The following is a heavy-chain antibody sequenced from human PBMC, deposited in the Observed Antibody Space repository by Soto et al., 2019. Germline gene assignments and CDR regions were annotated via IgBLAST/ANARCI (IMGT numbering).Heavy chain of an antibody. J-gene: IGHJ4*02. CDR1: GFTFSSYP. V-gene: IGHV3-23*01. CDR3: AKCCMGVRTGKFDY. CDR2: ISGSGGST. Sequence: PGGSLRLPCAASGFTFSSYPMSWFRQAPGKGLEWVSAISGSGGSTYYADSVKGRFTISRDNSKNTLYLQMNSLRAEDTAVYYCAKCCMGVRTGKFDYWGQGTLVTVSS. D-gene: IGHD2-8*01.